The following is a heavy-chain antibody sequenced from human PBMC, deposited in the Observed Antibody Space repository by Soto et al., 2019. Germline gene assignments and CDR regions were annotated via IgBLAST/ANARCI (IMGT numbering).Heavy chain of an antibody. CDR3: ARDPLAILTGYQYYFDY. J-gene: IGHJ4*02. CDR2: INAGNGNT. D-gene: IGHD3-9*01. V-gene: IGHV1-3*01. CDR1: GYTFTKCT. Sequence: QVQLVQSGAEVKKPGASVKVSCKASGYTFTKCTMHWVRQAPGQRLEWMGWINAGNGNTKYPQKLQGRFTFNIDTYASTPYMELSSLRSEDTAVYYCARDPLAILTGYQYYFDYWGQGTLVAVTS.